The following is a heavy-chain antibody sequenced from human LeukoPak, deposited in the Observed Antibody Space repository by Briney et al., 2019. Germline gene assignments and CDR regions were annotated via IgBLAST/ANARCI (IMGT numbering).Heavy chain of an antibody. CDR3: ARVQYYGSGSYRNTHAFDI. CDR2: INSDGSSK. D-gene: IGHD3-10*01. Sequence: GGSLRLSCAASGFTFSSYWMHWVRHAPGKGLVWASRINSDGSSKTYADSVKGRFTISRDNAKNTLYLQMNSLRAEDTAVYYCARVQYYGSGSYRNTHAFDIWGQGTMVTVSS. J-gene: IGHJ3*02. CDR1: GFTFSSYW. V-gene: IGHV3-74*01.